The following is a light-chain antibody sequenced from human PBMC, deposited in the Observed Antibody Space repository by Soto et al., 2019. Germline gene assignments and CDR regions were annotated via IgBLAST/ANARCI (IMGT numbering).Light chain of an antibody. CDR1: ESISTW. V-gene: IGKV1-5*03. Sequence: GDGVTITCRASESISTWLAWYQQKPGKAPKLLIYGASSLESGVPPRFSGDGSGTEFTLTISSLQPEDFATYYCQQLNSYPLTFGGGTKVDIK. CDR3: QQLNSYPLT. CDR2: GAS. J-gene: IGKJ4*01.